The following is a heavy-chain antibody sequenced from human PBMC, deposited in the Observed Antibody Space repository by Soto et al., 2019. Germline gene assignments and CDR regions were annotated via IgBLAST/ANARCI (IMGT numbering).Heavy chain of an antibody. V-gene: IGHV3-23*01. Sequence: EVQLSESGGGLIQPGGSLRLSCAASGFTFSSCAMSWVRQAPGKGLEWVSLTSGGGGSTYYADSLKGRFTISRDNSKNILNQQMNILRAEDTAVYYCAKSTGDVLPYCGWSKGDFDYWGLGTLVTVSS. CDR2: TSGGGGST. D-gene: IGHD2-21*01. J-gene: IGHJ4*02. CDR1: GFTFSSCA. CDR3: AKSTGDVLPYCGWSKGDFDY.